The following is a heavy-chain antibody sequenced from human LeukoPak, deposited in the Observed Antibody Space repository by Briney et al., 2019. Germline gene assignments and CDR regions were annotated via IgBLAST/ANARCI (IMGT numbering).Heavy chain of an antibody. CDR3: ARGSVGLWVEDYYGVYFDY. D-gene: IGHD3-10*01. J-gene: IGHJ4*02. V-gene: IGHV1-2*02. CDR1: GYTFTGYY. Sequence: ASVKVSCKASGYTFTGYYMHWVRQAPGQGLEWMGWINPNSGGTNYAQKFQGRVTMTRDTSISTAYMELSRLRSDDTAVYYCARGSVGLWVEDYYGVYFDYWGQGTLVTVSS. CDR2: INPNSGGT.